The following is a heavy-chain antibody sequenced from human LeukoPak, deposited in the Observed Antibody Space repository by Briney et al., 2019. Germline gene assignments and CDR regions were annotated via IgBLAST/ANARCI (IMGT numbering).Heavy chain of an antibody. CDR2: ISGTGGST. V-gene: IGHV3-23*01. CDR1: GFTFSSYG. D-gene: IGHD3-22*01. Sequence: PGGSLRLSCAASGFTFSSYGMSWVRQAPGKGLEWVSSISGTGGSTYYADSVKGRFTIFRDNSKNTLYLQMNSLRAEDTAVYYCAKNSMIVVVSESLDYWGQGTLVTVSS. J-gene: IGHJ4*02. CDR3: AKNSMIVVVSESLDY.